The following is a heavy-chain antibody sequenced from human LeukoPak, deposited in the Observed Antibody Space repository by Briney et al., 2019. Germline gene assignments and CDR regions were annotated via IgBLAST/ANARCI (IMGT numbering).Heavy chain of an antibody. J-gene: IGHJ4*02. V-gene: IGHV1-69*02. CDR3: ARGAVPAVNFDY. D-gene: IGHD2-2*01. CDR1: GGTFSSYT. Sequence: GASVKVSCKASGGTFSSYTISWVRQAPGQGLEWMGRIIPILGIANYAQKFQGRVTITADKSTSTAYMELSSLRSEDTAVYYCARGAVPAVNFDYWGREPWSPSPQ. CDR2: IIPILGIA.